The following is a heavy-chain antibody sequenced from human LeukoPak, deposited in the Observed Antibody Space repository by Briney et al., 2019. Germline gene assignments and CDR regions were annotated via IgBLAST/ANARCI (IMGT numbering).Heavy chain of an antibody. D-gene: IGHD3-10*01. J-gene: IGHJ2*01. V-gene: IGHV4-4*07. CDR3: ARDGWFAESRYIDL. CDR2: IYPSGNT. CDR1: GGSFSNHF. Sequence: SETLSLTCSVSGGSFSNHFWSWVRQPAGKGLEWIGRIYPSGNTNYNPSLKSRVTLSVDTSKTQFYLSLSSVTAADTAVYYCARDGWFAESRYIDLWGRGTLVTVSS.